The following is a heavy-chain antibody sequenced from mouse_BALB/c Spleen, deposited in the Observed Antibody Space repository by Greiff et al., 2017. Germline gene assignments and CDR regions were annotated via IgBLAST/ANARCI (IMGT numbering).Heavy chain of an antibody. V-gene: IGHV1-9*01. CDR3: ARSEVTTATYAIDY. CDR1: GYPFSSYW. D-gene: IGHD1-2*01. Sequence: VQLQQSGAELMKPGASVKISCKATGYPFSSYWIEWVKQRPGHGLEWIGEILPGSGSTNYNEKFKGKATFTADTSSNTAYMQLSSLTSEDSAVYYCARSEVTTATYAIDYWGQGTSVTVSS. CDR2: ILPGSGST. J-gene: IGHJ4*01.